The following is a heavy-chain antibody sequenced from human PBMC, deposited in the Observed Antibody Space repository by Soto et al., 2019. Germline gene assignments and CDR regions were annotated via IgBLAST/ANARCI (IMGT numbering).Heavy chain of an antibody. D-gene: IGHD2-2*01. CDR3: ARDLIIGLPAAMVDWFDP. CDR1: GYACSSYS. Sequence: LRICCAAAGYACSSYSMNCVQKAPGKGLEWVSSISSSSSYIYYADSVKGRFTISRDNAKNSLYLQMNSLRAEDTAVYYCARDLIIGLPAAMVDWFDPWGQGTLVTVSS. V-gene: IGHV3-21*01. CDR2: ISSSSSYI. J-gene: IGHJ5*02.